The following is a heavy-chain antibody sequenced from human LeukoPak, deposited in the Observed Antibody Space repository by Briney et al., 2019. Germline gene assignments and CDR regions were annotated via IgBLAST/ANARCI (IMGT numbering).Heavy chain of an antibody. Sequence: GGSLRLSCAASGFTFSSYGMHWVRQAPGKGLEWVAVISFDGSNKYYADSVKGRFTISRDNSKNTLYLQMNSLRAEDTAVYYCAKPSGGYDSSGPLGYDAFDIWGQGTMVTVSS. V-gene: IGHV3-30*18. CDR1: GFTFSSYG. D-gene: IGHD3-22*01. J-gene: IGHJ3*02. CDR3: AKPSGGYDSSGPLGYDAFDI. CDR2: ISFDGSNK.